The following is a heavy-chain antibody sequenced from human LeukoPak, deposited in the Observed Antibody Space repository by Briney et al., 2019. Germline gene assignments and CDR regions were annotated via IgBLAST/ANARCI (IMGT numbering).Heavy chain of an antibody. Sequence: TSETLSLPCTVSGGSISSLRYYCGWIRQPPGKGLEWIGSIYYSGSTYYNPSLTSRVTISVDTSKNQFSLELSSVAAADTAGDYFARRQGHKSFDYWGQGTLVTVSS. CDR1: GGSISSLRYY. V-gene: IGHV4-39*01. CDR2: IYYSGST. CDR3: ARRQGHKSFDY. J-gene: IGHJ4*02.